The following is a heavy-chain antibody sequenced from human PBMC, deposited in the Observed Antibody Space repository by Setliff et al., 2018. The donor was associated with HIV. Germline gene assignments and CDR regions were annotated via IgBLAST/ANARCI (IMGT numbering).Heavy chain of an antibody. D-gene: IGHD1-1*01. CDR2: IMPKSGVT. J-gene: IGHJ3*02. CDR1: GYTLTDYY. V-gene: IGHV1-2*02. Sequence: ASVKVSCKASGYTLTDYYMHWVRQVPGQGPEWMGWIMPKSGVTDFAKKFQGRITMTRDTSISTAYMELDRLRSDDTAIYYCARAAGDWNTFDIWGQGTMVTVSS. CDR3: ARAAGDWNTFDI.